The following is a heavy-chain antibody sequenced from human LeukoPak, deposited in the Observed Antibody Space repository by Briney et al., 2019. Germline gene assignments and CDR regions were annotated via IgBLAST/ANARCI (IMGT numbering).Heavy chain of an antibody. V-gene: IGHV1-18*01. CDR2: ISAYNGNT. Sequence: ASVKVSCKSSGFTFSNYGFAWVRQAPGQGLEWMGWISAYNGNTNYAQKLQGRVTMTTDTSTSTAYMELRSLRSDDTAVYYCAREGITIFGRFDYWGQGTLVTVSS. J-gene: IGHJ4*02. D-gene: IGHD3-3*01. CDR3: AREGITIFGRFDY. CDR1: GFTFSNYG.